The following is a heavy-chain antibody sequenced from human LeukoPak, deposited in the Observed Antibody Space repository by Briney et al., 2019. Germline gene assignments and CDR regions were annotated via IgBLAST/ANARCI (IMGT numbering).Heavy chain of an antibody. CDR2: ISYDGSNK. D-gene: IGHD6-6*01. Sequence: GGSLRLSCAASGFTFSSYAMHWVRQAPGKGLEWVAVISYDGSNKYYADSVKGRFTISRDNSKNTLYLQMNSLRAEDTAVYYCASHDVAARPGDYWGQGTLVTVSS. J-gene: IGHJ4*02. CDR3: ASHDVAARPGDY. V-gene: IGHV3-30-3*01. CDR1: GFTFSSYA.